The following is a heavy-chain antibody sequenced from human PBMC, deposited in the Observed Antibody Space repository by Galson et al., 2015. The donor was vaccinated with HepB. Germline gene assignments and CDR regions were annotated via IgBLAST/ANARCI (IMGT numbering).Heavy chain of an antibody. V-gene: IGHV3-48*01. CDR3: ARDWDSNDFGDFGGFDI. Sequence: SLRLSCAASEFSFSSYDMIWVRQAPGKGLEWVSCIRRSGRPTYYADSVKGRFTISRDNAKNSLYLQMTSLRAEDTAVYYCARDWDSNDFGDFGGFDIWGRGTMVTVSS. J-gene: IGHJ3*02. D-gene: IGHD4-17*01. CDR1: EFSFSSYD. CDR2: IRRSGRPT.